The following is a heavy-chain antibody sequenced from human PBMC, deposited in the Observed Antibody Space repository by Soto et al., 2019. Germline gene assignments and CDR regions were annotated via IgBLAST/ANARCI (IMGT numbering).Heavy chain of an antibody. V-gene: IGHV3-7*05. CDR1: GFTFSRYW. J-gene: IGHJ5*02. CDR3: ARALDTIFGVVIIRWFDP. Sequence: VQLVESGGGLVQPGGSLRLSCAASGFTFSRYWMSWLRQAPGKGLEWVANIKQDGSEKYYVDSVKGRFTISRDNAKNSLYLQMDSLRAEDTAVYYCARALDTIFGVVIIRWFDPWGQGTLVTVSS. D-gene: IGHD3-3*01. CDR2: IKQDGSEK.